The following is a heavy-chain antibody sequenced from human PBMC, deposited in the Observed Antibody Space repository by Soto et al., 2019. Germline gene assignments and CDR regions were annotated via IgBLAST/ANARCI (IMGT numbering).Heavy chain of an antibody. CDR1: GGSISSNY. CDR2: VYNSGST. D-gene: IGHD6-13*01. V-gene: IGHV4-59*01. Sequence: QVQLQESGPGLVKASETLSLTCTVSGGSISSNYWTWIRQPPGKGLEWIGYVYNSGSTNYNPSLKSQVNISEDTSKSQFSLKVNSMTAADTAVYYCARYRREAVAGYTLDNWGQGILVTVSS. CDR3: ARYRREAVAGYTLDN. J-gene: IGHJ4*02.